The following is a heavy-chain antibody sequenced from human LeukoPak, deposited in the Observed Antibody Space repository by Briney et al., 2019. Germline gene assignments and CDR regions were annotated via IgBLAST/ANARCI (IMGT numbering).Heavy chain of an antibody. D-gene: IGHD3-22*01. CDR3: ARDPRYYYDSSGPGDI. V-gene: IGHV1-8*02. J-gene: IGHJ3*02. CDR1: GYTFTSYD. CDR2: MNPNSGNT. Sequence: GASVKVSCKASGYTFTSYDINWVRQATGQGLEWMGWMNPNSGNTGYAQKLQGRVTMTTDTSTSTAYMELRSLRSDDTAVYYCARDPRYYYDSSGPGDIWGQGTMVTVSS.